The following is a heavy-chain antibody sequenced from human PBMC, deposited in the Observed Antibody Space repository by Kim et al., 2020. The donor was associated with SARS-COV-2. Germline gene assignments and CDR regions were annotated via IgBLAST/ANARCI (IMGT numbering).Heavy chain of an antibody. CDR2: ISAYNGNT. J-gene: IGHJ6*03. D-gene: IGHD3-9*01. Sequence: ASVKVSCKASGYTFTSYGISWVRQAPGQGLEWMGWISAYNGNTNYAQKLQGRVTMTTDTSTSTAYMELRSLRSDDTAVYYCARDRYDILTGYGLGLLEYYYYYYMDVWGKGTTVTVSS. CDR3: ARDRYDILTGYGLGLLEYYYYYYMDV. V-gene: IGHV1-18*01. CDR1: GYTFTSYG.